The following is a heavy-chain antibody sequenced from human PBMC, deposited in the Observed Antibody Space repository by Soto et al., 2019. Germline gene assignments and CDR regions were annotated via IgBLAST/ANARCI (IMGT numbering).Heavy chain of an antibody. J-gene: IGHJ3*01. D-gene: IGHD3-22*01. CDR3: ARDQLYYNDISGRPLNAFDV. CDR2: IGIGSSTK. V-gene: IGHV3-48*01. Sequence: PGGSLILSCAASGFTFRNYGMNWVRQAPGKGLEWVSYIGIGSSTKYYADSVKGRFTISRDNAKNSLYLQMNSLRAEDTAVYYCARDQLYYNDISGRPLNAFDVWGQGTMVT. CDR1: GFTFRNYG.